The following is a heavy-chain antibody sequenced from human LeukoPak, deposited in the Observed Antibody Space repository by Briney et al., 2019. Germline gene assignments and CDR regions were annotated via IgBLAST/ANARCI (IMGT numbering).Heavy chain of an antibody. CDR2: IYYSGST. Sequence: SETLSLTCTVSGVSISSYYWSWIRQPPGKGLEWIGYIYYSGSTNYNPSLKSRVTISVDTSKNQFSLKLSSVTAADTAVYYCARSSSWPQFDYWGQGTLVTVSS. CDR1: GVSISSYY. CDR3: ARSSSWPQFDY. J-gene: IGHJ4*02. V-gene: IGHV4-59*08. D-gene: IGHD6-13*01.